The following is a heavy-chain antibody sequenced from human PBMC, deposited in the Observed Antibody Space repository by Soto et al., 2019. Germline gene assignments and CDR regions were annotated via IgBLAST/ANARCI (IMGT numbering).Heavy chain of an antibody. J-gene: IGHJ5*02. D-gene: IGHD1-7*01. CDR1: GFTFSSYG. Sequence: PGGSLRLSCAASGFTFSSYGMHWVRQAPGKGLEWVAVISYDGSNKYYADSVKGRFTISRDNSKNTLYLQMNSLRAEDTAVYYCAKEGYNWNYGVFDPWGQGTLVTVSS. CDR2: ISYDGSNK. V-gene: IGHV3-30*18. CDR3: AKEGYNWNYGVFDP.